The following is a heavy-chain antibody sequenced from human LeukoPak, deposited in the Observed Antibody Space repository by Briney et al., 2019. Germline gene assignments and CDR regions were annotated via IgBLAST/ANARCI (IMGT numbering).Heavy chain of an antibody. J-gene: IGHJ4*02. CDR2: INWNGDNT. CDR1: GFTFDDYA. V-gene: IGHV3-20*04. D-gene: IGHD1-26*01. CDR3: AATYSGNWEFDY. Sequence: PGGSLRLSCAASGFTFDDYAMSWVRQAPGKGLEWVSGINWNGDNTGSADSVKGRFTISRDNAKNSLYLEMNSLRAEDTALYYCAATYSGNWEFDYWGRGTLVTVSS.